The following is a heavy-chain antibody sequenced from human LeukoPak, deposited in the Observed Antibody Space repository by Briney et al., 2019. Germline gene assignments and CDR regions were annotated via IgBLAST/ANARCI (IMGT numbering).Heavy chain of an antibody. CDR1: GFTFSSYW. V-gene: IGHV3-7*01. Sequence: GGSLRLSCAASGFTFSSYWMSWVRQSPGKGLEWVANIKPDGSEKYYVDSVKGRFTISRDKAKNSLYLQMNSLRAEDTAVYYCVRDTAMLYFDYWGQGTLVTVSA. CDR3: VRDTAMLYFDY. J-gene: IGHJ4*02. CDR2: IKPDGSEK. D-gene: IGHD5-18*01.